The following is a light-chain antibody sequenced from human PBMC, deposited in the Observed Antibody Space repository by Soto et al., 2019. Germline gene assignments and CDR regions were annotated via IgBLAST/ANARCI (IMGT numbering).Light chain of an antibody. CDR3: QQYGSSPPLT. V-gene: IGKV3-20*01. J-gene: IGKJ5*01. CDR2: GAS. CDR1: QSVSSTY. Sequence: EIVLTQSPGTLSLSPGERATLSCRASQSVSSTYLAWYQQKPGQAPRLLIYGASSRATGSPDRFIGSGSGTDFTLTISRLEPEDFAVYYCQQYGSSPPLTFGQGTRLEIK.